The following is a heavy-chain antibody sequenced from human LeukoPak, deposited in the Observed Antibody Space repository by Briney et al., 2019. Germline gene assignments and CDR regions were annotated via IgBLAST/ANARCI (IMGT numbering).Heavy chain of an antibody. Sequence: GGSLRLSCAASGFTFSSYEMNWVRQAPGKGLEWVSGINWNGGSTGYADSVKGRFTISRDNAKNSLYLQMNSLRAEDTALYYCARRGSSGPPAVRYYFDYWGQGTLVTVSS. V-gene: IGHV3-20*04. CDR1: GFTFSSYE. CDR3: ARRGSSGPPAVRYYFDY. CDR2: INWNGGST. J-gene: IGHJ4*02. D-gene: IGHD3-22*01.